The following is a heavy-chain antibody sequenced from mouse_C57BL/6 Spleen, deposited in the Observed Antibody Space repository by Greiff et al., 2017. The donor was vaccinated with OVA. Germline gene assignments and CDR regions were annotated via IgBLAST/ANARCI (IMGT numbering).Heavy chain of an antibody. Sequence: EVKLMESGGGLVQSGRSLRLSCATSGFTFSDFYMEWVRQAPGKGLEWIAASRNKANDYTTEYSASVKGRFIVSRDTSQSILYLQMNALRAEDTAIYYCARDAQLGPSYWYFDVWGTGTTVTVSS. D-gene: IGHD4-1*02. CDR1: GFTFSDFY. J-gene: IGHJ1*03. CDR3: ARDAQLGPSYWYFDV. V-gene: IGHV7-1*01. CDR2: SRNKANDYTT.